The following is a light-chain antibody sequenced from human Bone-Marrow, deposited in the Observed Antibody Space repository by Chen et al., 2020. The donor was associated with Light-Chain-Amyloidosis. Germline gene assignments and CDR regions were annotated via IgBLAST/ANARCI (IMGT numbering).Light chain of an antibody. Sequence: NFMMTQPHSVSESPGKTVTISCTGSRGRIASNYVQWYQQRPGSAPTTVIFEDNHRPSGVPARFSGSIDSSSNSASLTISGLKTEDEADYYCQSYDSSNQGVVFGGGTKLTVI. J-gene: IGLJ2*01. CDR1: RGRIASNY. CDR2: EDN. V-gene: IGLV6-57*02. CDR3: QSYDSSNQGVV.